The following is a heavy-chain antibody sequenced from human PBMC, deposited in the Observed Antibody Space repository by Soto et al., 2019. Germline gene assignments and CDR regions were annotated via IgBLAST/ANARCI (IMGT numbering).Heavy chain of an antibody. J-gene: IGHJ4*02. Sequence: PSETLSLTCTVSGGFISSGGYYWSWIRQHPGKGLEWIGYIYYSGSTYYNPSLKSRVTISVDTSKNQFSLKLSSVTAADTAVYYCARAPNFNAGYSSGFDYWGQGTLVTVSS. V-gene: IGHV4-31*03. CDR1: GGFISSGGYY. CDR2: IYYSGST. D-gene: IGHD6-19*01. CDR3: ARAPNFNAGYSSGFDY.